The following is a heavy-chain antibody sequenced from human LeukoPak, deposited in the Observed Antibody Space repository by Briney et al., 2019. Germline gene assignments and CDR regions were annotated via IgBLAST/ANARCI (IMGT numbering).Heavy chain of an antibody. CDR1: GFDFSSYG. D-gene: IGHD2-15*01. J-gene: IGHJ3*02. V-gene: IGHV3-7*01. CDR2: IKRDGSEK. Sequence: GGSLRLSCAGPGFDFSSYGMSWVRQAPGEGLEWVANIKRDGSEKNHLDSRFIISRDNAKNSLYLQMDSLRAEDTAVYYCARDRTYCSGGRCYDLFDIWGQGTMVTVSS. CDR3: ARDRTYCSGGRCYDLFDI.